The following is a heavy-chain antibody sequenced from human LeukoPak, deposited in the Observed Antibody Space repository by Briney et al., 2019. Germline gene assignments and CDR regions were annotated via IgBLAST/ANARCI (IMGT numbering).Heavy chain of an antibody. CDR1: GFTFSSYS. V-gene: IGHV3-21*01. CDR2: ISSSSSYI. Sequence: SGGSLRLSCAASGFTFSSYSMNWVRQAPGKGLEWVSSISSSSSYIYYAGSVKGRFTISRDNAKNSLYLQMNSLRAEDTAVYYCAREAVDTVGWGQGTLVTVSS. J-gene: IGHJ4*02. CDR3: AREAVDTVG. D-gene: IGHD5-12*01.